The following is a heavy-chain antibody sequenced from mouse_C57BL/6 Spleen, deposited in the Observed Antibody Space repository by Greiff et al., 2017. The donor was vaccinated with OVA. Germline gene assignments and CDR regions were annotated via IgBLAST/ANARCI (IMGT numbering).Heavy chain of an antibody. CDR1: GYTFTSYG. Sequence: EVQLQQSGAELVRPGSSVKMSCKTSGYTFTSYGMNWVKQRPGQGLEWIGYIYIGNGYTEYNEKFKGKATLTSDTSSSTAYMQLSSLTSEDSAIYFGARSCYGDYRWYFDVWGTGTTVTVSS. D-gene: IGHD2-13*01. CDR2: IYIGNGYT. J-gene: IGHJ1*03. CDR3: ARSCYGDYRWYFDV. V-gene: IGHV1-58*01.